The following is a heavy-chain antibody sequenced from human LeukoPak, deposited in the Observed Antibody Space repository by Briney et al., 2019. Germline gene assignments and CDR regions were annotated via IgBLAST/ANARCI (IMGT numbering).Heavy chain of an antibody. Sequence: GASVKVSCKASGGTFSSYAISWVRQAPGQGLEWMGGIIPIFGTANYAQKFQGRVTITADESTSTAYMELSSLRSEDTAVYYCARDQVATYFDWRIDIWGQGTMVTVSS. V-gene: IGHV1-69*13. D-gene: IGHD3-9*01. CDR2: IIPIFGTA. J-gene: IGHJ3*02. CDR3: ARDQVATYFDWRIDI. CDR1: GGTFSSYA.